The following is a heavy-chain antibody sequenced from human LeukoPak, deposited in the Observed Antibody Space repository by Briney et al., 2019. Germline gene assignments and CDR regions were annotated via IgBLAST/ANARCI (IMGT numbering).Heavy chain of an antibody. V-gene: IGHV1-69*13. D-gene: IGHD6-6*01. J-gene: IGHJ4*02. CDR3: AGELRLFGSSPIDY. CDR1: GGTFSSYA. CDR2: IIPIFGTA. Sequence: SVKVSCKASGGTFSSYAISWVRQAPGQGLEWMGGIIPIFGTANYAQKFQGRVTITADESTSTAYMELSSLRSEDTAVYYCAGELRLFGSSPIDYWGQGTLVTVSS.